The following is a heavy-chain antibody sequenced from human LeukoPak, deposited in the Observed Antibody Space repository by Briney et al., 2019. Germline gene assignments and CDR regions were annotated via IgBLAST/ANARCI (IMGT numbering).Heavy chain of an antibody. CDR1: GFTFSDYY. CDR3: ARVEYSYGYSFDN. V-gene: IGHV3-11*01. CDR2: ISSSGSTM. J-gene: IGHJ4*02. Sequence: KSGGSLRLSCAASGFTFSDYYMSWIRQAPGKGLEWVSYISSSGSTMYYADSVKGRFTISRDNAKNSLYLQMNSLRAEDTAVYYCARVEYSYGYSFDNWGQGALVTVSS. D-gene: IGHD5-18*01.